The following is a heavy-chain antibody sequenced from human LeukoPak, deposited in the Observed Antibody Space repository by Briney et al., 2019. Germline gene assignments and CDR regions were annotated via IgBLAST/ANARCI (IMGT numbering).Heavy chain of an antibody. D-gene: IGHD4-23*01. CDR3: ARGSDYGGNSGLDY. V-gene: IGHV3-30*19. Sequence: TLSLSCAASGCTFSSYCMHWVRQPPGKGLEWVAVISYDGSNKYYADSVKGRFTISRDNSKNTLYLQMNSLRAEDTAVYYCARGSDYGGNSGLDYWGQGTLVTVSS. J-gene: IGHJ4*02. CDR1: GCTFSSYC. CDR2: ISYDGSNK.